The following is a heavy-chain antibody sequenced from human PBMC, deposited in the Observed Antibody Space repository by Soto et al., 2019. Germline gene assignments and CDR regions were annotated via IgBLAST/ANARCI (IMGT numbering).Heavy chain of an antibody. CDR3: ARMIMVYCISTSCQPPYYYYGMDV. V-gene: IGHV1-18*01. CDR2: ISAYNGNT. J-gene: IGHJ6*02. CDR1: GYTFTSYG. Sequence: ASVKVSCKASGYTFTSYGISWVRQAPGQGLEWMGWISAYNGNTNYAQKLQGRVTMTTDTSTSTAYMELRSLRSDDTAVYYCARMIMVYCISTSCQPPYYYYGMDVWGQGTTVTVSS. D-gene: IGHD2-2*01.